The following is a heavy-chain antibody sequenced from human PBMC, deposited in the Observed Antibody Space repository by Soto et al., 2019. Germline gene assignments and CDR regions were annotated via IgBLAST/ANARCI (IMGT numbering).Heavy chain of an antibody. Sequence: ASVKVSCKASGYTWNSYAMHWVRQAPGQRLEWMGWINAGNGNTKYSQKFQGRVTITRDTSASTAYMELSSLRSEDTAVYYCASFKDSGYSSGWYPPSFDYWGQGTLVTVSS. J-gene: IGHJ4*02. CDR2: INAGNGNT. V-gene: IGHV1-3*01. CDR1: GYTWNSYA. CDR3: ASFKDSGYSSGWYPPSFDY. D-gene: IGHD6-19*01.